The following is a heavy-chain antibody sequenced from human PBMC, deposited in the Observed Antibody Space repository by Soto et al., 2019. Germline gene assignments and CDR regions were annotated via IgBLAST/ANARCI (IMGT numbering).Heavy chain of an antibody. Sequence: PGGSLRLSCAASVFTLTSYSMNWVRQAPGKGLEWVSSISSSSNHIYYADSVKGRFTISRDNARNALYLEMNSLRAEDTAVYYCVRERGLSSYYGMDVWGQGTTVTVSS. V-gene: IGHV3-21*01. J-gene: IGHJ6*02. D-gene: IGHD3-10*01. CDR2: ISSSSNHI. CDR1: VFTLTSYS. CDR3: VRERGLSSYYGMDV.